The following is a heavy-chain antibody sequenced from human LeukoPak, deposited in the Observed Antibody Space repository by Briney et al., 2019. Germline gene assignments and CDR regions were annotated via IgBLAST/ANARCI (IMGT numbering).Heavy chain of an antibody. CDR1: GFSFSSYW. CDR2: INTDGSST. CDR3: ARDRGYSGYPEDY. J-gene: IGHJ4*02. V-gene: IGHV3-74*01. Sequence: GGSLRLSCAASGFSFSSYWMHWVRQAPGKGLVWVSRINTDGSSTIYADSVKGRFTIPRDNAKNTLYLRMNSLRAEDTAVYYCARDRGYSGYPEDYWGQGTLVTVSS. D-gene: IGHD5-12*01.